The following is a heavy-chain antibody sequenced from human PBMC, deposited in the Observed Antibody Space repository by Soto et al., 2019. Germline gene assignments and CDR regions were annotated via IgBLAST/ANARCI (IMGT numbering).Heavy chain of an antibody. J-gene: IGHJ3*02. CDR3: ARDRDYDILTGYYGGIAFDI. Sequence: QVQLVQSGAEVKKPGASVKVSCKASGYTFTSYGISWVRQAPGQGLEWMGWISAYNSNTNYAQKRQGRVTITTDTSTSTAYMELRSLRSDDTAVYYCARDRDYDILTGYYGGIAFDIWGQGTMVTVSS. V-gene: IGHV1-18*01. CDR1: GYTFTSYG. D-gene: IGHD3-9*01. CDR2: ISAYNSNT.